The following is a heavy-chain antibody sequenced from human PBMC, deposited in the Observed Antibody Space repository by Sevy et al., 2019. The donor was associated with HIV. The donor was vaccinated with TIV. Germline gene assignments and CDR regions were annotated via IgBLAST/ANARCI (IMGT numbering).Heavy chain of an antibody. J-gene: IGHJ6*02. V-gene: IGHV1-69*13. CDR3: GRARSSYGSGSWDYYYYGMDV. Sequence: ASVKVSCKASGGTFSSYAISWVRQAPGQGLEWMGGIIPIFGTANYAQKFQGRVTITADESTSTAYMELSSLRSEDTTVYYCGRARSSYGSGSWDYYYYGMDVWGQGTTVTVSS. CDR2: IIPIFGTA. D-gene: IGHD3-10*01. CDR1: GGTFSSYA.